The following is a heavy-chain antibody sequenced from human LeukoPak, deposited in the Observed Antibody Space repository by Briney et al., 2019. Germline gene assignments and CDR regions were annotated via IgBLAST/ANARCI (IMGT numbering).Heavy chain of an antibody. D-gene: IGHD3-3*01. CDR2: IYYSGST. J-gene: IGHJ4*02. V-gene: IGHV4-59*11. Sequence: SETLSLTCTVSGGSISSHYWSWIRQPPGKGLEWIGYIYYSGSTNYNPSLKSRVTIPVDTSKNQFSLKLSSVTAADTAVYYCARQITYYDFWSGYSPPYYFDYWGQGTLVTVSS. CDR1: GGSISSHY. CDR3: ARQITYYDFWSGYSPPYYFDY.